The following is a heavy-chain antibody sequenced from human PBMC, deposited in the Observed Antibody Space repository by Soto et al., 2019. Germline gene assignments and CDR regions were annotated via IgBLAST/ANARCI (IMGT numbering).Heavy chain of an antibody. Sequence: QVQLQESGPGLVKPSQTLSLTCTVSGGSISSGGYYWTWIRQHPGKGLEWIGYNYYSGITYYNTPLKRRVTISLDPSKNQFSLKLSSVTAADTAVYYCARGSSIAGLYYGMDVWGQGTTVTVSS. CDR3: ARGSSIAGLYYGMDV. CDR1: GGSISSGGYY. V-gene: IGHV4-31*03. J-gene: IGHJ6*02. D-gene: IGHD6-6*01. CDR2: NYYSGIT.